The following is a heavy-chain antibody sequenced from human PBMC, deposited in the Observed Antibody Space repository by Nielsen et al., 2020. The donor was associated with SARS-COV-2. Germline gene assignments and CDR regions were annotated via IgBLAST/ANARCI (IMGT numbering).Heavy chain of an antibody. CDR1: GDSISGYH. D-gene: IGHD1-26*01. CDR2: IYSAGST. CDR3: ARRGGLVDPNWFDP. V-gene: IGHV4-4*07. Sequence: SETLSLTCTVSGDSISGYHWSWIRQPAGKGLEWIGRIYSAGSTFYNPALKSRVTMSVDTPKNQFSLNLRSVTAADTAVYYCARRGGLVDPNWFDPWGQGTLVTVSS. J-gene: IGHJ5*02.